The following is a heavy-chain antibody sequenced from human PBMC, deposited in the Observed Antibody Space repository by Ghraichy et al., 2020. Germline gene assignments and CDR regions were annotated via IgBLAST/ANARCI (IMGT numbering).Heavy chain of an antibody. CDR3: ARDNGSGRTYY. D-gene: IGHD3-10*01. CDR2: SDPFKGES. J-gene: IGHJ4*02. CDR1: GYTFVNFG. V-gene: IGHV1-18*01. Sequence: ASVKVSCKASGYTFVNFGITWVRQAPGQGLEWMGWSDPFKGESHYNETLQGRVTMTTEPSTTTAYMELRSLRSDDTAVYFCARDNGSGRTYYWGQGTLITVSS.